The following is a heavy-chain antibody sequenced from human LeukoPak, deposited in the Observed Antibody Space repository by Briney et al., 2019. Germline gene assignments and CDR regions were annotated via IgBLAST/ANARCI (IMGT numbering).Heavy chain of an antibody. CDR1: GGSISSYY. CDR2: IDYSGNT. V-gene: IGHV4-59*01. J-gene: IGHJ5*02. D-gene: IGHD3-9*01. Sequence: SETLSLTCTVSGGSISSYYWSWIRQPPGKALEWIANIDYSGNTIYNPALKSRVTMSVDTSKNQFSLNLTSVTAADTAVYYCARRVPAYDILTGETWGQGTLVTVSS. CDR3: ARRVPAYDILTGET.